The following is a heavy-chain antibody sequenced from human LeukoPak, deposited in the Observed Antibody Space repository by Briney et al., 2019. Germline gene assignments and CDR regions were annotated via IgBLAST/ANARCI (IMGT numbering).Heavy chain of an antibody. V-gene: IGHV1-69*13. CDR1: GGTFSNYA. Sequence: SVKVSCKASGGTFSNYAISWVRQAPGQGLEWMGGIIPIFGTANYVQKFQGRVTITADESTSTAYMELSSLRSEDTAVYYCARQLAAAGFDYWGQGTLVTVSS. CDR2: IIPIFGTA. D-gene: IGHD6-13*01. J-gene: IGHJ4*02. CDR3: ARQLAAAGFDY.